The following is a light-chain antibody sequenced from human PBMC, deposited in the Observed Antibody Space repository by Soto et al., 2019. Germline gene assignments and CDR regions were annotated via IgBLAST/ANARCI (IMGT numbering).Light chain of an antibody. CDR1: QDIGND. CDR3: LQYNGYPRT. J-gene: IGKJ1*01. V-gene: IGKV1-17*01. CDR2: ATS. Sequence: DIQMTQSPSSLSASIGDRVTITCRASQDIGNDLGWFQQKPGKAPKRLIFATSGLQSGVPSRFSGSGSGTEFTLTISSLRPEDFATHYCLQYNGYPRTFGQGTKVDNK.